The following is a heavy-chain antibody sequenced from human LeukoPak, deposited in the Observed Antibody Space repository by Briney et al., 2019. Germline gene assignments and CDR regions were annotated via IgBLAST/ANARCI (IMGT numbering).Heavy chain of an antibody. CDR1: GGSISSYF. J-gene: IGHJ6*02. Sequence: SETLSLTCTVSGGSISSYFWTWIRQPPGKGLEWIGNIYYGGSTRYNPSLKSRVSISVDTSKNQFSLKLTSVTAADTAVYYCARFCSGGSCPDVWGQGTTVSASS. CDR2: IYYGGST. D-gene: IGHD2-15*01. CDR3: ARFCSGGSCPDV. V-gene: IGHV4-59*01.